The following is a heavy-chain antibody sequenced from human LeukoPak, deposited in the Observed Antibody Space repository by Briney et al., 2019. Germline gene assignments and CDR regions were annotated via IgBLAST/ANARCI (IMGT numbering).Heavy chain of an antibody. V-gene: IGHV1-46*01. D-gene: IGHD1-1*01. Sequence: ASVKVSCKASGYTFTSYYMHWVRQAPGQGLEWMGIINPSGGSPTYAQKFQGRVAMTRDMSTSTVYMELSSLRSDDTAVYYCARGTTDYYMDVWGKGTTVTVSS. CDR3: ARGTTDYYMDV. CDR1: GYTFTSYY. CDR2: INPSGGSP. J-gene: IGHJ6*03.